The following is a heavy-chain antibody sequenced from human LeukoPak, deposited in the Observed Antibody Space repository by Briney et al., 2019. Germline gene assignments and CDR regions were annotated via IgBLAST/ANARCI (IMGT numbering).Heavy chain of an antibody. CDR2: SIPIFGTA. V-gene: IGHV1-69*05. CDR3: SRGSQQPAFDX. J-gene: IGHJ4*02. CDR1: GGTFSSYA. Sequence: ASVKVSCKASGGTFSSYAISWVRHAPGQGLEWMGGSIPIFGTANYAQKFQGRVPITTDETTSTAYTELSSLRSEDTAVYYWSRGSQQPAFDXXGRGTXVTVP. D-gene: IGHD6-13*01.